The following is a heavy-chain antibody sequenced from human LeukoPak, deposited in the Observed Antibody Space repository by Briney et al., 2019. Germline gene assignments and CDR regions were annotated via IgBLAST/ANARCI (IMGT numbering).Heavy chain of an antibody. CDR2: ISSSSSYI. V-gene: IGHV3-21*01. CDR1: GFTFSSYS. J-gene: IGHJ6*03. CDR3: ARGHAAVAGHYYMDV. D-gene: IGHD6-19*01. Sequence: GGSLRLSCAASGFTFSSYSMNWVRQAPGKGLEWVSSISSSSSYIYYADSVKGRFTISRVNAKNSLYLQMNSLRAEDTAVYYCARGHAAVAGHYYMDVWGKGTTVTVSS.